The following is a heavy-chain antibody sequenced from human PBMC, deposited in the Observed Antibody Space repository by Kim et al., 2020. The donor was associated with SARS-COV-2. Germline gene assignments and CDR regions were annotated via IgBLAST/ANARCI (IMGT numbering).Heavy chain of an antibody. Sequence: YADSVKGRFTISRDNSKNTLDLQMNSLRAEDTAVYYCARSGGGYYSNFDYWGQGTLVTVSS. D-gene: IGHD4-4*01. CDR3: ARSGGGYYSNFDY. V-gene: IGHV3-30*01. J-gene: IGHJ4*02.